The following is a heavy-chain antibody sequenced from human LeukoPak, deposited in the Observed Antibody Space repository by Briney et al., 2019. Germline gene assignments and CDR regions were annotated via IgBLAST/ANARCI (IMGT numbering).Heavy chain of an antibody. CDR2: MNPNSGNT. V-gene: IGHV1-8*01. CDR1: GYTFTSYD. J-gene: IGHJ6*03. CDR3: ARGLRSSWYGYYYYYYYMDV. D-gene: IGHD6-13*01. Sequence: ASVKVSCKASGYTFTSYDINWVRQATGQGLEWMGWMNPNSGNTGYAQKFQGRVTMTRNTSISTAYMELSSLRSEGTAVYYCARGLRSSWYGYYYYYYYMDVWGKGTTVTISS.